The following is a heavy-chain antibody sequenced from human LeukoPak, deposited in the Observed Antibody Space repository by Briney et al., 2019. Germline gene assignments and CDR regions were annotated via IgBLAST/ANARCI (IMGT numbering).Heavy chain of an antibody. CDR1: GFTFASFA. CDR2: ISGYVGTT. D-gene: IGHD6-19*01. CDR3: AKTYSSGAMSLYFDY. Sequence: GGSLRLSCAASGFTFASFAMSWVRKVPGKGLEWVSSISGYVGTTYYADSVKGRFTISRDNSKNTLYLQMNSLRAEDTAVYYCAKTYSSGAMSLYFDYWGQGTLVTVSS. J-gene: IGHJ4*02. V-gene: IGHV3-23*01.